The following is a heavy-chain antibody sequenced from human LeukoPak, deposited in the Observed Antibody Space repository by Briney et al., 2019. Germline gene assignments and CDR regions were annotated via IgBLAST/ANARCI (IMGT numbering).Heavy chain of an antibody. CDR1: GFTFSSYA. CDR3: AKDHSSGWPNAAFDY. CDR2: ITGSGGST. D-gene: IGHD6-19*01. J-gene: IGHJ4*02. Sequence: AGGSLRLSCAASGFTFSSYAMSWVRQAPGKGLERVSGITGSGGSTYYADSVKGRFTISRDNSKNTLYLQMNSLRAEGTAVYYCAKDHSSGWPNAAFDYWGQGTLVTVSS. V-gene: IGHV3-23*01.